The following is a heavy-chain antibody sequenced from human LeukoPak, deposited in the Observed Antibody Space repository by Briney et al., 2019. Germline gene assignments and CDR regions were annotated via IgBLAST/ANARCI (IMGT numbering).Heavy chain of an antibody. J-gene: IGHJ5*02. V-gene: IGHV4-59*08. CDR3: ARHRSSSRGWFDP. CDR1: GGSISAYY. D-gene: IGHD6-6*01. CDR2: IYSSGST. Sequence: PSETLSLTCTVSGGSISAYYWSWIRQPPGKGLEWIGYIYSSGSTNYNPSLKSRVTISVDTSKNQFSLNLSSVTAADTAMYYCARHRSSSRGWFDPWGQGILVTASS.